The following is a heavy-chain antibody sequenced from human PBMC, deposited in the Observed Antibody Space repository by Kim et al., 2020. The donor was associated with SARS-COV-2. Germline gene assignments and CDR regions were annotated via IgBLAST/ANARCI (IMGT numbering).Heavy chain of an antibody. D-gene: IGHD3-3*01. CDR3: AKDPFYDFWSGYYFYY. J-gene: IGHJ4*02. Sequence: DSVKGRFTISRDNSQNTLYLQMNSLRAEDTAVYYCAKDPFYDFWSGYYFYYWGQGTLVTVSS. V-gene: IGHV3-23*01.